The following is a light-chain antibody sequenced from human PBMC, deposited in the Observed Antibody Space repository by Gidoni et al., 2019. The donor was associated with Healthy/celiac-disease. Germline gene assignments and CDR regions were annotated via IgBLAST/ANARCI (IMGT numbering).Light chain of an antibody. J-gene: IGKJ3*01. Sequence: IVLTQSPGTLSLSPGERATLSCRASQSVSSSYLAWYQQKPGQAPRLLIYGASSRATGIPDRFSGSGSGTDFTLTISRLEPEDFAVYYCQQYGSSPGFTFGPGTKSGYQT. V-gene: IGKV3-20*01. CDR3: QQYGSSPGFT. CDR1: QSVSSSY. CDR2: GAS.